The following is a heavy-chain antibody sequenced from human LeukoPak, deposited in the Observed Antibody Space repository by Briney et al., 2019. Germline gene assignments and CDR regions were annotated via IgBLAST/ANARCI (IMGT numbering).Heavy chain of an antibody. CDR3: ARTYKYYSMYYFDY. CDR2: INTNTGNP. CDR1: GYTFTSYA. J-gene: IGHJ4*02. Sequence: ASVKVSCKASGYTFTSYAIILVRQAPAHGQEWGGWINTNTGNPTYAQGFTGRFVFSLDTSVSTAYLQISSLKAEDTAVYYCARTYKYYSMYYFDYWGQGTLVTVSS. V-gene: IGHV7-4-1*02. D-gene: IGHD3-10*01.